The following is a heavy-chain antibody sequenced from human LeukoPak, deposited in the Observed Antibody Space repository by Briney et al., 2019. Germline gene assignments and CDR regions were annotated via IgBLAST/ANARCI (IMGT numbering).Heavy chain of an antibody. D-gene: IGHD6-13*01. J-gene: IGHJ4*02. Sequence: GESLKISCKGSGYSFTSYWIGWVRQMPGKGLEGMGIIYPGDSDTRYSPSFQGQVTISADKSISPAYLQWSSLKASDTAMYYCAIALRVSSPLDFDYWGQGTLVTVSS. CDR3: AIALRVSSPLDFDY. CDR1: GYSFTSYW. V-gene: IGHV5-51*01. CDR2: IYPGDSDT.